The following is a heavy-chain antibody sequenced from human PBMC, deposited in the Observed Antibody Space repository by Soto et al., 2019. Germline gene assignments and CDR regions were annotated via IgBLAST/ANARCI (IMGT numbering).Heavy chain of an antibody. D-gene: IGHD2-2*01. CDR2: ISYDGNNK. CDR3: AKGGAQLLHYNWFDP. V-gene: IGHV3-30-3*01. J-gene: IGHJ5*02. Sequence: GGSLRLSCAASGFTYSTSTMHWVRQAPGKGLEWVAVISYDGNNKFYADSVKGRFTISRDSTKQTLYLQMNSLRAEDTAVYYCAKGGAQLLHYNWFDPWGQGTLVTVSS. CDR1: GFTYSTST.